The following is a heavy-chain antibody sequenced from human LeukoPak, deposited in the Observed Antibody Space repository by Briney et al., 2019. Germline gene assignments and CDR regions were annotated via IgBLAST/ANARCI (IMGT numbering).Heavy chain of an antibody. D-gene: IGHD2-21*02. CDR3: ARVIVAYCGGDCYSVDY. CDR2: IYYSGST. V-gene: IGHV4-39*07. Sequence: SETLSLTCTVSGGSISSSSYSWGWIRQPPGKGLEWIGSIYYSGSTYYNPSLKSRVTISVDTSKNQFSLKLSSVTAADTAVYYCARVIVAYCGGDCYSVDYWGQGTLVTVSS. CDR1: GGSISSSSYS. J-gene: IGHJ4*02.